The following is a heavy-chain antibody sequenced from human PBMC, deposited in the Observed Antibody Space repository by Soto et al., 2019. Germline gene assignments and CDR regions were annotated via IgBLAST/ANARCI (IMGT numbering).Heavy chain of an antibody. CDR3: ARGSNYYENSGYYGVDY. Sequence: PGGSLRLSCAASGFNFRTYGIQWARQAPGKGLEWVAAISYDGSNKYYADSVKGRFTISRDNSKNTVYVQMNSLRPEDTAVYYCARGSNYYENSGYYGVDYWGQGTLVTVSS. CDR2: ISYDGSNK. CDR1: GFNFRTYG. J-gene: IGHJ4*02. V-gene: IGHV3-30*14. D-gene: IGHD3-22*01.